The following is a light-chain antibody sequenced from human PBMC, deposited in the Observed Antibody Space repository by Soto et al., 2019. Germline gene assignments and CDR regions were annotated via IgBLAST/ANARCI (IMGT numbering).Light chain of an antibody. CDR1: QSVSSY. CDR3: QQRSNWLPLT. J-gene: IGKJ4*01. Sequence: EIVLTQSPATLSLSPGERATLSCRASQSVSSYLAWDQQKPGQAPRLLIYDASNRATGIPARFSGSGSGTDFTLTISSLEPEDFAVYYCQQRSNWLPLTFGGGTKVEIK. V-gene: IGKV3-11*01. CDR2: DAS.